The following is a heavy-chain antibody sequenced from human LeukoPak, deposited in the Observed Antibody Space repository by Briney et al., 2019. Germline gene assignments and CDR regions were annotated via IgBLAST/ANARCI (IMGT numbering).Heavy chain of an antibody. Sequence: GGSLRLSCAASGSTFSSYAMSWVRQAPGKGLEWVSAISGSGGSTYYADSVKGRFTISRDNSKNTLYLQMNSLRAEDTAVYYCAKDRDFWSGPYYFGYWGQGTLVTVSS. CDR1: GSTFSSYA. CDR2: ISGSGGST. J-gene: IGHJ4*02. CDR3: AKDRDFWSGPYYFGY. D-gene: IGHD3-3*01. V-gene: IGHV3-23*01.